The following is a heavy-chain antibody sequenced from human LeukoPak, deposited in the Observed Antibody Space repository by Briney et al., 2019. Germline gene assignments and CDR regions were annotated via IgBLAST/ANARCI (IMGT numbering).Heavy chain of an antibody. D-gene: IGHD1-1*01. CDR2: INSDGSTT. Sequence: GGSLRLSCAASGFTFSNYWMHWVRQAPGKGLIWVSRINSDGSTTTYADSVKGRFTIFRDNAKNSLSLQMNSLRADDTAVYYCAREVLGTASAFDYWGQGTLVTVSS. CDR1: GFTFSNYW. CDR3: AREVLGTASAFDY. J-gene: IGHJ4*02. V-gene: IGHV3-74*01.